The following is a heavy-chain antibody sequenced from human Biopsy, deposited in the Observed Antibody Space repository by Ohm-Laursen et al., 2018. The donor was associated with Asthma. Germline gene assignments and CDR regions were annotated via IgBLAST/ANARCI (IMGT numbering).Heavy chain of an antibody. Sequence: SLRLSCTASRFTYEMHWVRQAPGKGLERVAVISYDGSSIYYADSVKGRFTISRDNSKNTLSLQMNSLTAEDTAVYYCAREGVAGTHIEDWGQGALVTVSS. J-gene: IGHJ4*02. D-gene: IGHD6-19*01. V-gene: IGHV3-30-3*01. CDR2: ISYDGSSI. CDR1: RFTYE. CDR3: AREGVAGTHIED.